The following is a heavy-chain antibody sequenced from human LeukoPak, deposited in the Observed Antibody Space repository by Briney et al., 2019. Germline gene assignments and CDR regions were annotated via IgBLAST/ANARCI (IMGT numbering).Heavy chain of an antibody. CDR1: GGSISSGGYS. CDR2: IYHSGST. J-gene: IGHJ3*02. D-gene: IGHD6-25*01. CDR3: ARGWPESLRLDDAFDI. Sequence: PSQTLSLTCAVSGGSISSGGYSWSWIRQPPGKGLEWIGYIYHSGSTYYNPSLKSRVTISVDRSKNQFSLKLSSVTAADTAVYYCARGWPESLRLDDAFDIWGQGTMVTVSS. V-gene: IGHV4-30-2*01.